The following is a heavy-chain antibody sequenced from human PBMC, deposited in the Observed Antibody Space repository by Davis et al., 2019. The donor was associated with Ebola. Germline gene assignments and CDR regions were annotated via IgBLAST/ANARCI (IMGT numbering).Heavy chain of an antibody. V-gene: IGHV3-7*01. Sequence: GESLKISCAASGFTVSSNYMSWVRQAPGKGLEWVANIKQDGSEKYYVDSVKGRFTISRDNSKNTLYLQMNSLRAEDTAVYYCAKSLSRDDKDYWGQGTLVTVSS. CDR3: AKSLSRDDKDY. CDR1: GFTVSSNY. J-gene: IGHJ4*02. D-gene: IGHD5-24*01. CDR2: IKQDGSEK.